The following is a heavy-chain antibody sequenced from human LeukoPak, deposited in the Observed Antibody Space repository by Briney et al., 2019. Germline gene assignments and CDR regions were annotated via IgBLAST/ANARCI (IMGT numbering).Heavy chain of an antibody. CDR2: IRSKANSYAT. CDR1: GFTFSGSA. Sequence: PGGSLRLSCAASGFTFSGSAMHWVRQASGKGLEWVGRIRSKANSYATAYAASVKGRFTISRDDSKNTAYLQMDSLKTEDTAVYYCTRLVGATQYDYWGQGTLVTVSS. J-gene: IGHJ4*02. V-gene: IGHV3-73*01. CDR3: TRLVGATQYDY. D-gene: IGHD1-26*01.